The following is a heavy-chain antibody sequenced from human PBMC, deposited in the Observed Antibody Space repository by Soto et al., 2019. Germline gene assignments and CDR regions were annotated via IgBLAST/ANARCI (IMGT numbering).Heavy chain of an antibody. V-gene: IGHV4-31*03. CDR3: ARESFGGVIAA. J-gene: IGHJ5*01. CDR1: GDSMDSGAYY. D-gene: IGHD3-16*01. Sequence: QVQLQESGPGLVKPSQTLSLTCTVSGDSMDSGAYYWSWIRQHPGKGLEWIGYIYYRGNTYYNPSLRSRVTISLDTSKSQFSLRLSSVTAADSAVYYCARESFGGVIAAWGQGILVTVSS. CDR2: IYYRGNT.